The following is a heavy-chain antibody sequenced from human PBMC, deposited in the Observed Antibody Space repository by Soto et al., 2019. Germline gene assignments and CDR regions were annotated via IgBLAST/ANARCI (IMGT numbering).Heavy chain of an antibody. V-gene: IGHV4-30-4*01. J-gene: IGHJ4*02. CDR3: ARVPDGYNLVHFDY. CDR1: GGSISSGDYY. CDR2: IYYSGST. Sequence: PSETLSLTCTVSGGSISSGDYYWSGIRRPPGKGLEWIGYIYYSGSTYYNPSLKSRVTISVDTSKNQFPLKLSSVTAADTAVYYCARVPDGYNLVHFDYWGQGTLVTVSS. D-gene: IGHD5-12*01.